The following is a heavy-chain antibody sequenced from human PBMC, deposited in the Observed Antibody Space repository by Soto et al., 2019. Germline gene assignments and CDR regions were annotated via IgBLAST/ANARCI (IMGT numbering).Heavy chain of an antibody. D-gene: IGHD3-3*01. CDR2: IYYSGST. Sequence: QVQLQESGPGLVKPSETLSLTCTVSGGSISSYYWSWIRQPPGKGLEWIGYIYYSGSTNYNPSLTSRVTISVDTSKNQFSLKLSSVTAADTAVYYCARGGLHYDFWSGSSWFDPWGQGTLVTVSS. J-gene: IGHJ5*02. CDR1: GGSISSYY. V-gene: IGHV4-59*01. CDR3: ARGGLHYDFWSGSSWFDP.